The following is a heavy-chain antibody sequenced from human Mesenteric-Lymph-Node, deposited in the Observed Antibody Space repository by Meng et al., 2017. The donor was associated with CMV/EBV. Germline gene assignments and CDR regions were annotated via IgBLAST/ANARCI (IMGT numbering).Heavy chain of an antibody. J-gene: IGHJ6*02. V-gene: IGHV3-33*06. CDR3: AKDSAFSGMDV. Sequence: GGSLRLSCAASGFIFSDYYMSWIRQAPGKGLEWVANLWSDGTNKYYGDSVKGRFTISRDSSKNTLYLQMNSLRVEDTAVYYCAKDSAFSGMDVWGQGTRVTVSS. CDR1: GFIFSDYY. CDR2: LWSDGTNK.